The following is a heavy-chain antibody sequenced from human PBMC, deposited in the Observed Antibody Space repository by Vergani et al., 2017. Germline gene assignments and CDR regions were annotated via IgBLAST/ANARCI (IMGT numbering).Heavy chain of an antibody. Sequence: QVQLVQSGAEVKKPGASVKVSCKASGYRFTDYYMHWVRQAPGQGLEWMGWINPNSGGTNYAQKFEGGVTMTSDTSISTAYMELSRLRTDDTAVYYCGRDREPYSTSSIDYWGQGTLVTVSS. D-gene: IGHD6-6*01. CDR1: GYRFTDYY. J-gene: IGHJ4*02. CDR2: INPNSGGT. V-gene: IGHV1-2*02. CDR3: GRDREPYSTSSIDY.